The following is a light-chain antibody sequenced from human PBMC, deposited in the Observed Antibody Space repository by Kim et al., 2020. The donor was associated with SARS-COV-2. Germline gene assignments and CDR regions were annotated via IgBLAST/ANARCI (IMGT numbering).Light chain of an antibody. V-gene: IGKV1-5*03. Sequence: DIQMTQSPSTLSAFVGDRVTITCRASQSADGWLAWYQQKPGKAPRLLIYQASKLASGVPSRFSGSGSGTDFTLTVSNLQPDDSAVYYCKQYETYWTFGPGTKVDIK. CDR2: QAS. J-gene: IGKJ1*01. CDR1: QSADGW. CDR3: KQYETYWT.